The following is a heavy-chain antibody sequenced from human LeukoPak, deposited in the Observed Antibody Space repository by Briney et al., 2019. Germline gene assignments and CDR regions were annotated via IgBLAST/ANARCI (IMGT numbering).Heavy chain of an antibody. CDR2: VYSSGST. CDR3: ARLSCSSTTCYFPDALDM. J-gene: IGHJ3*02. V-gene: IGHV4-38-2*02. Sequence: SETLSLTCIVSGYSISSGYFWAWIRQPPGKGLEWIGSVYSSGSTYSNPSLKSRVTISVDTSKNQFSLKLTSVTAADTSVYYCARLSCSSTTCYFPDALDMWGQGTMVTVSS. D-gene: IGHD2-2*01. CDR1: GYSISSGYF.